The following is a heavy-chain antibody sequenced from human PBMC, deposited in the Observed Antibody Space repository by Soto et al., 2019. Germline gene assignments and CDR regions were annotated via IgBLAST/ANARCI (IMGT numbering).Heavy chain of an antibody. Sequence: GSLRLSCTASGFTFSSHAMTWVRQAPGKGLEWVSGLSDSGGSIYYADSVKGRFTIFRDNSMNTLYLQMNTLRAEDTAVYYCARDPLWGTAMVLWYFDLWGRGTLVTVSS. CDR2: LSDSGGSI. J-gene: IGHJ2*01. D-gene: IGHD5-18*01. V-gene: IGHV3-23*01. CDR1: GFTFSSHA. CDR3: ARDPLWGTAMVLWYFDL.